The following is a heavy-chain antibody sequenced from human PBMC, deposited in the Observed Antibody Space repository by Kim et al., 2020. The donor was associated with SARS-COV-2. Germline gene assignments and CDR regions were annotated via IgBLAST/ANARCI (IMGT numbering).Heavy chain of an antibody. CDR1: GGSISSYY. Sequence: SETLSLTCTVSGGSISSYYWSWIRQPPGKGLEWIGYIYYSGSTNYNPSLKSRVTISVDTSKNQFSLKLSSVTAADTAVYYCARGSGVPSLDYWGQGTLVTVSS. D-gene: IGHD1-1*01. CDR2: IYYSGST. J-gene: IGHJ4*02. CDR3: ARGSGVPSLDY. V-gene: IGHV4-59*01.